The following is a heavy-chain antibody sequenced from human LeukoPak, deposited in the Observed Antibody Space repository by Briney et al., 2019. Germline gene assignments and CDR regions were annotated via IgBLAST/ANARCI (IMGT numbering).Heavy chain of an antibody. D-gene: IGHD2-21*02. Sequence: GGSLRLSCAASGFTFSSYAMNWVRQAPGKGPEWVSGISGSGGSTYYADSVKGRFTISRDNSKNTLYLQMNSLRAEDTAVYYCAKGRGIVVVTGPDYWGQGTLVTVSS. J-gene: IGHJ4*02. CDR1: GFTFSSYA. CDR2: ISGSGGST. CDR3: AKGRGIVVVTGPDY. V-gene: IGHV3-23*01.